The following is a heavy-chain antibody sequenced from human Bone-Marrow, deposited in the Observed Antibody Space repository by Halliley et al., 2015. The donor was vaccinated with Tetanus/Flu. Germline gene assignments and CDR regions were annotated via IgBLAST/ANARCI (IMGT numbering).Heavy chain of an antibody. J-gene: IGHJ4*02. CDR2: IFYDAKT. Sequence: TLSLTCSVSGASISSISYYWGWVRQPPGKGLEWIGTIFYDAKTYYNPSLKGRVTISIDTSKNQFSLKMSSVTAADTAVYYCARRPVPGSYYFDFWGLGTLVTVSS. D-gene: IGHD3-10*01. CDR1: GASISSISYY. V-gene: IGHV4-39*01. CDR3: ARRPVPGSYYFDF.